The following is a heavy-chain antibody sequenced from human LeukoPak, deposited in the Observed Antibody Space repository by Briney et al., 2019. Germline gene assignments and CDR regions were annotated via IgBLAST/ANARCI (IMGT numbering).Heavy chain of an antibody. J-gene: IGHJ4*02. CDR1: GFTVSSNY. D-gene: IGHD6-13*01. V-gene: IGHV3-66*01. Sequence: PGGSLRLSCAASGFTVSSNYMSWVRQAPGKGLEWVSVIYSGGSTYYADSVKGRFTISRDNSKNTLYLQMNSLRAEDTAVYYCARGPYSSSLLLFDYWGQGTLVTVSS. CDR3: ARGPYSSSLLLFDY. CDR2: IYSGGST.